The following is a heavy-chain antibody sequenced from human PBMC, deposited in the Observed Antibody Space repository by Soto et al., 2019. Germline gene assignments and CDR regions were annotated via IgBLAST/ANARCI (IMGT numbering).Heavy chain of an antibody. J-gene: IGHJ4*02. CDR1: GGTFSSYA. Sequence: QVQLVQSGAEVKKPGSSVKVSCKASGGTFSSYAISWVRQAPGQGLEWMGGISPYKGNTYYAQNLQGRVTMTTDTSTYTAYMELRSLRSDDTAIYFCARDLDGSGSYYTDFWGQGTLVTVSS. CDR3: ARDLDGSGSYYTDF. V-gene: IGHV1-18*01. D-gene: IGHD3-10*01. CDR2: ISPYKGNT.